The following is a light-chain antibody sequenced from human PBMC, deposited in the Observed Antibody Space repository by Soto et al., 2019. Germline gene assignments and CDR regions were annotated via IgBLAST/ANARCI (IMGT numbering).Light chain of an antibody. Sequence: QSALTQPPSASGSPGQSVTISCTGTSSDVGGYNYVSWYQQHPGNAPKLMIYEVSKRPAGVPDRFSGSKSGNTASLTVSGLQAEDEADYYCSSYAGSKVVFGGGTKVTVL. CDR2: EVS. CDR1: SSDVGGYNY. CDR3: SSYAGSKVV. V-gene: IGLV2-8*01. J-gene: IGLJ2*01.